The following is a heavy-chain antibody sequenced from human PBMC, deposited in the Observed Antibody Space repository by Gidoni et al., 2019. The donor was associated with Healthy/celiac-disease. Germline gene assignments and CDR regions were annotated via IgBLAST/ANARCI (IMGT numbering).Heavy chain of an antibody. D-gene: IGHD3-10*01. CDR1: GFTFSSYG. CDR3: AKPHPGLSYYYYGMDV. CDR2: ISGSGGST. Sequence: EVQLLESGGGLVQPGGSLRLSCAASGFTFSSYGMSWVRQAPGKGLEWVSAISGSGGSTYYADSVKGWFTISRDNSKNTLYLQMNSLRAEDTAVYYCAKPHPGLSYYYYGMDVWGQGTTVTVSS. J-gene: IGHJ6*02. V-gene: IGHV3-23*01.